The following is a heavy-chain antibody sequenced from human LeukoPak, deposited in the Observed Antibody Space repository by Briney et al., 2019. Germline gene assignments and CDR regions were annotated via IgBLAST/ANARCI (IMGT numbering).Heavy chain of an antibody. D-gene: IGHD3-16*01. J-gene: IGHJ4*02. CDR2: IWYDGSNK. CDR1: GFTFSTYG. Sequence: GGSLGLSCAASGFTFSTYGMHWVRQAPGKGLEWVAAIWYDGSNKFYADSVKGRFTISRDNSKNTMYLQMNSLRAEDTAVYYCAGGDFGVTFGGVFDYWGQGTLVTVSS. CDR3: AGGDFGVTFGGVFDY. V-gene: IGHV3-33*01.